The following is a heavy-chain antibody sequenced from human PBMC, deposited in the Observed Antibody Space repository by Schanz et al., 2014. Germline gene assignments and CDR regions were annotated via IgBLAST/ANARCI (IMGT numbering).Heavy chain of an antibody. J-gene: IGHJ4*02. Sequence: EVQLVESGGGLVQPGGSLRLSCETSGFTFSNHAMSWVRQATGKGLEWVSAISGRGGSTYYADSVKGQFTISRDNSKNTLYLQMNSLRAEDTAVYYCAKDCTSNYGDHCFDFWGQGTLVTVSS. CDR3: AKDCTSNYGDHCFDF. V-gene: IGHV3-23*04. CDR2: ISGRGGST. D-gene: IGHD4-17*01. CDR1: GFTFSNHA.